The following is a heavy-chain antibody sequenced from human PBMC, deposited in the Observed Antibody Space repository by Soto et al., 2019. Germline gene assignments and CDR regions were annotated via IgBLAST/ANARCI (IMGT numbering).Heavy chain of an antibody. Sequence: QVQLVESGGGVVQPGNSLRLSCPASGFTFSSYGMHWVRQAPGKGLEWVAVIWYDGSNKYYADSVKGRFTISRDNSKNTLYLQMNSLRAEDTAVYYCARDQQWLVRFYFDFWGQGTLVTVSS. V-gene: IGHV3-33*01. CDR1: GFTFSSYG. J-gene: IGHJ4*02. D-gene: IGHD6-19*01. CDR2: IWYDGSNK. CDR3: ARDQQWLVRFYFDF.